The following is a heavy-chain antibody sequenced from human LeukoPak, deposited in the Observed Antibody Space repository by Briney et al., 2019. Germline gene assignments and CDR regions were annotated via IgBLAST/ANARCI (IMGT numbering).Heavy chain of an antibody. Sequence: AETLSLTWTVSGDSISSYYWSWIRQPAGKGLEWIGRIYPSRSTNYNPSLKSRVTMSVDTSENQFSLKLSSVTAADTAVYYCATNGPAYSYGPWDDAFDIWGQGTMVTVSS. CDR3: ATNGPAYSYGPWDDAFDI. J-gene: IGHJ3*02. V-gene: IGHV4-4*07. CDR1: GDSISSYY. CDR2: IYPSRST. D-gene: IGHD5-18*01.